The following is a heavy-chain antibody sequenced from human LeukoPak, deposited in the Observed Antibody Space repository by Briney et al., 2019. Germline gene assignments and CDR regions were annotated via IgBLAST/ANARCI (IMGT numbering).Heavy chain of an antibody. V-gene: IGHV3-30-3*01. J-gene: IGHJ4*02. CDR1: GFTFSSYA. CDR3: ARVDGRGYPYYFDY. CDR2: ISYDGSNK. D-gene: IGHD5-12*01. Sequence: PGGSLRLSCAASGFTFSSYAMHWVRQAPGKGLEWVAVISYDGSNKYYADSVKGRFTISRDNSKNTLYLQMNSLRAEDTAVYYRARVDGRGYPYYFDYWGQGTLVTVSS.